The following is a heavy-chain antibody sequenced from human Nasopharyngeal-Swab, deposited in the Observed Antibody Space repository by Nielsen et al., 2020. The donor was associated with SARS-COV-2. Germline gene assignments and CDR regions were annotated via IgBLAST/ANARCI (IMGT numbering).Heavy chain of an antibody. D-gene: IGHD3-16*01. CDR1: GFTFNDYT. J-gene: IGHJ6*03. CDR3: AKDHKMDSGGGVGYMDV. Sequence: GGSLRLSCAASGFTFNDYTMNWVRQAPGKGLEWVSSISSFSNYIYYADSVKGRFTLSRDNAKNSLYLQMNSLRAEDTAVYYCAKDHKMDSGGGVGYMDVWGKGTTVTVSS. CDR2: ISSFSNYI. V-gene: IGHV3-21*01.